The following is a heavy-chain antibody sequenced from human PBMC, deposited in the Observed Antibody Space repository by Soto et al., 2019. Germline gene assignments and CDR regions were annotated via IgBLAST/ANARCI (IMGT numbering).Heavy chain of an antibody. CDR2: IYHSGST. V-gene: IGHV4-30-2*01. Sequence: TSETLSLTCAVSGGSISSGGYSWSWIRQPPGKGLEWIGYIYHSGSTYYNPSLKSRVTISVDRSKNQFSLKLSSVTAADTAVYYCARSYYGSGKWADAFDIWGQGTMVTVSS. CDR1: GGSISSGGYS. J-gene: IGHJ3*02. CDR3: ARSYYGSGKWADAFDI. D-gene: IGHD3-10*01.